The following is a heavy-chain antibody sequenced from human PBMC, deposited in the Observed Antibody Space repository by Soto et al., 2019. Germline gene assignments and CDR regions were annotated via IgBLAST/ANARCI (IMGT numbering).Heavy chain of an antibody. CDR3: ARCPGYYDSSGYYYFDY. J-gene: IGHJ4*02. V-gene: IGHV3-30-3*01. D-gene: IGHD3-22*01. CDR2: ISYDGSNK. CDR1: GFTFSSYA. Sequence: GGSLRLSCAASGFTFSSYAMHWVRQAPGKGLEWVAVISYDGSNKYYADSVKGRFTISRDNSKNTLYLQMNSLRAEDTAVYYCARCPGYYDSSGYYYFDYWGQGTLVTVSS.